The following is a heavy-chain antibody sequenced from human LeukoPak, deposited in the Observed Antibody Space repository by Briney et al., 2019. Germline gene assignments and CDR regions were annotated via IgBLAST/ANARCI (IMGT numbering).Heavy chain of an antibody. D-gene: IGHD2-2*01. Sequence: SETLSLTCTVSLDSTTSNFWSWVRQPPGKGLEWIGEIHRSGSPNYNPSLQSRVTISIDRSRNQIALELSSVTAAHTAVYYCARDGCSSTSCYSDYYYGMDVWGRGTTVTVSS. CDR3: ARDGCSSTSCYSDYYYGMDV. CDR1: LDSTTSNF. V-gene: IGHV4-4*02. CDR2: IHRSGSP. J-gene: IGHJ6*02.